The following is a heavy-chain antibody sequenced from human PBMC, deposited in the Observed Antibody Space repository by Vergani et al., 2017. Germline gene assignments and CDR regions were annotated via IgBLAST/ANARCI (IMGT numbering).Heavy chain of an antibody. D-gene: IGHD1-1*01. J-gene: IGHJ1*01. CDR1: GFTSSYYG. V-gene: IGHV3-30*03. Sequence: QVHLLESGGGVVQPGRSLRLSCVVSGFTSSYYGMHWVRQPPAKGLEWVAVISFDGTQKYYADSVKGRFTISRDNSKSTLYLHMNSLRTEDTAVYYCATKSCGTPGCQIGYFREWGQGTLVTVSS. CDR2: ISFDGTQK. CDR3: ATKSCGTPGCQIGYFRE.